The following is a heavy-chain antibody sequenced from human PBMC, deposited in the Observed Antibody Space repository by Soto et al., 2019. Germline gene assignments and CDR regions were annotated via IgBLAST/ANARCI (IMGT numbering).Heavy chain of an antibody. J-gene: IGHJ6*03. D-gene: IGHD6-6*01. CDR3: ARRARPDFYYMDV. CDR2: ISSNGVGT. V-gene: IGHV3-64*01. CDR1: GFTLRGYA. Sequence: EVQLAESGGGLAQPGGSLRLSGAASGFTLRGYAMDWVRQAPGKGLEYVSGISSNGVGTYYANSVQGRFTISRDNSKNTVYLQMGSLRPEDMAVYYCARRARPDFYYMDVWGKGTTVTXSS.